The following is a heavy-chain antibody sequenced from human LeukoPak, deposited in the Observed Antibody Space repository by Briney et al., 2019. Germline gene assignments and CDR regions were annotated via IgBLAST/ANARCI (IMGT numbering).Heavy chain of an antibody. CDR2: ISGSGETT. CDR1: RFYFTSFA. J-gene: IGHJ6*02. CDR3: AKFGGDFWSGFDTINGMDV. V-gene: IGHV3-23*01. Sequence: PGGSLRPSCAASRFYFTSFAMAWVRQAPGKGLEWVSAISGSGETTYYTESVKGRFIISRDNSNQILSLQMNSLGADDTAVYYCAKFGGDFWSGFDTINGMDVWGQGSVVNVS. D-gene: IGHD3-3*01.